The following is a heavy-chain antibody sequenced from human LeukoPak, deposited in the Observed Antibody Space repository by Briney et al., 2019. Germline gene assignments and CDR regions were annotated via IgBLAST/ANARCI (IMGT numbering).Heavy chain of an antibody. D-gene: IGHD4-11*01. CDR2: IDWDDDK. Sequence: SGPTLLNPTQTLTLTCTFSRFSLSPTGMCVSWIRQPPPKALEWLARIDWDDDKYYSTSLKTRLTISKDTSKNQVVLTMTNMDPVDTATYYCARIRFDYSNYYYGMDVWGQGTTVTVSS. V-gene: IGHV2-70*11. CDR3: ARIRFDYSNYYYGMDV. J-gene: IGHJ6*02. CDR1: RFSLSPTGMC.